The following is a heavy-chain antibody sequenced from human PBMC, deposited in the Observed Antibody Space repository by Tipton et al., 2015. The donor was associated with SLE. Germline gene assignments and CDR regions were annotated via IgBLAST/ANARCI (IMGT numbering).Heavy chain of an antibody. Sequence: SLRLSCAASGFTFSSYSMNWVRQAPGKGLEWVSYISSSSSTIYYADSVKGRFTISRDNAKNSLYLQMNSLRAEDTAVYYCARGGCTNGVCYPADYWGQGTLVTVSS. CDR3: ARGGCTNGVCYPADY. CDR1: GFTFSSYS. J-gene: IGHJ4*02. V-gene: IGHV3-48*04. D-gene: IGHD2-8*01. CDR2: ISSSSSTI.